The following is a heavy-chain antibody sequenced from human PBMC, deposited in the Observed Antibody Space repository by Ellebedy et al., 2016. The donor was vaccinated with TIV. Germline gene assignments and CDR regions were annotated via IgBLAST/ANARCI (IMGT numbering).Heavy chain of an antibody. CDR1: GGSFSGYY. J-gene: IGHJ3*02. V-gene: IGHV4-4*07. D-gene: IGHD5-24*01. CDR2: IYTSGST. Sequence: MPSETLSLTCAVYGGSFSGYYWSWIRQPAGKGLEWIGRIYTSGSTNYNPSLKSRVTMSVDTSKNQFSLKLSSVTAADTAVYYCARDLRATDAFDIWGQGTMVTVSS. CDR3: ARDLRATDAFDI.